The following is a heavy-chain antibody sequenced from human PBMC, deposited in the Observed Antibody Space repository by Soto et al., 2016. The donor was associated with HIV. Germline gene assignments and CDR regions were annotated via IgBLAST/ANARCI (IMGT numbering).Heavy chain of an antibody. CDR3: ARGDIVVVVASNAFDI. J-gene: IGHJ3*02. D-gene: IGHD2-15*01. V-gene: IGHV1-2*02. CDR1: GYTFTKYG. CDR2: INPKSGDT. Sequence: QVQLVQSGAEVKKPGASVKVSCKASGYTFTKYGISWVRQAPGQGLEWMGWINPKSGDTNYAQKFQDRVTMTRDTSISTAYMELSRLRYDDTAVYYCARGDIVVVVASNAFDIWGQGTMVTVSS.